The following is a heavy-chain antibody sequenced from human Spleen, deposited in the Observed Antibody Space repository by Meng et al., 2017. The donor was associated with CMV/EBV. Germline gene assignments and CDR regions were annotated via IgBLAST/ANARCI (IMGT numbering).Heavy chain of an antibody. J-gene: IGHJ6*02. CDR1: GFRFSDYW. D-gene: IGHD3-10*01. CDR3: AKVGWFGELYGMDV. Sequence: GESLKISCVVSGFRFSDYWMNWIRQAPGKGLEWVADINQDSSVKDYVDSVRGRFTISRDNTKNSLYLQMDSLRVEDTAIYYCAKVGWFGELYGMDVWGQGTTVTVSS. CDR2: INQDSSVK. V-gene: IGHV3-7*03.